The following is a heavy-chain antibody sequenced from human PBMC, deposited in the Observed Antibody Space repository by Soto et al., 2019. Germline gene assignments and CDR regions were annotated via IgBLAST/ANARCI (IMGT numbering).Heavy chain of an antibody. D-gene: IGHD3-10*01. Sequence: GGSLRLSCAASGFTFSSHAMSWVRQAPGKGLEWVSAISGSGGSTYYADSVKGRFTISRDNSKNTLYLQMNSLRAEDTAVYYCAKGIFRGGYWDHAFDIWGQGTMVTVSS. V-gene: IGHV3-23*01. J-gene: IGHJ3*02. CDR2: ISGSGGST. CDR1: GFTFSSHA. CDR3: AKGIFRGGYWDHAFDI.